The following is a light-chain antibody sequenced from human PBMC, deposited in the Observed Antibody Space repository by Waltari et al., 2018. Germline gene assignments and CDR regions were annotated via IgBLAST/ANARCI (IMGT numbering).Light chain of an antibody. CDR2: GDS. CDR3: QSFDSSLIADVI. V-gene: IGLV1-40*02. CDR1: SPNIGAGYD. J-gene: IGLJ2*01. Sequence: QSALTQPPSASGSPGQSVPISCTGSSPNIGAGYDVPWYQQFPGPAPQPPIFGDSNRPSGVPDRFSGSKSGTSASLAITGLQAEYEADYYCQSFDSSLIADVIFGGGTKLTVL.